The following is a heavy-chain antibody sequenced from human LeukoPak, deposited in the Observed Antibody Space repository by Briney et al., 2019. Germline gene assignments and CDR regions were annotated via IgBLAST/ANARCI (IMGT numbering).Heavy chain of an antibody. CDR1: GGSISSSHYY. CDR2: IYYSGTT. CDR3: ARQSSDYYYYYIDV. J-gene: IGHJ6*03. V-gene: IGHV4-39*01. Sequence: SETLSLTCTVSGGSISSSHYYWGWIRQSPGKGLEWSGSIYYSGTTYYNPSLESRVTISDDTSKNRFSLMLTSLTAADTAVYYCARQSSDYYYYYIDVWGEGTTVIVSS.